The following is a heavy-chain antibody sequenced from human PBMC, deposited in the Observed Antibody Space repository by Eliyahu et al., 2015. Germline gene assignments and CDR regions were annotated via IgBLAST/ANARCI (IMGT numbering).Heavy chain of an antibody. J-gene: IGHJ4*02. CDR3: ARYCSSTSCRYFDY. CDR1: GGSXXSGGYY. Sequence: QVQLQESGPGLVKPSQTLSLTCTVSGGSXXSGGYYWSWIRQPPGKGLEWIGYIYYSGNTYYNPSLKSRITISVDTSKNQFSLNLSSVTAADTAVYYCARYCSSTSCRYFDYWGQGTLVTVSS. CDR2: IYYSGNT. V-gene: IGHV4-31*03. D-gene: IGHD2-2*01.